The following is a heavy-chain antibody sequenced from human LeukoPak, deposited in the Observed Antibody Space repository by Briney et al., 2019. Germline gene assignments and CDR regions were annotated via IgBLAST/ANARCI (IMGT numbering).Heavy chain of an antibody. CDR1: GFTFSNYA. V-gene: IGHV3-23*01. D-gene: IGHD2-2*02. J-gene: IGHJ4*02. CDR3: AKDSDTPGYFDY. Sequence: GGSPRLSCAASGFTFSNYAMNWVRQAPGKGLEWISGIGGSGTGTFYADSVKGRFTISRDNSKSTLFLQMTSLRAEDTAIYYCAKDSDTPGYFDYWGQGTPVTVSS. CDR2: IGGSGTGT.